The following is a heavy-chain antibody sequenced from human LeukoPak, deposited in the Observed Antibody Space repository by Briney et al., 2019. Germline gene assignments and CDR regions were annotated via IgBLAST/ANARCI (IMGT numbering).Heavy chain of an antibody. D-gene: IGHD3-22*01. CDR2: INPNSGGT. Sequence: GASVKVSCKASGYTFTGYYMHWVRQAPGQGLEWMGWINPNSGGTNYAQKFQGRVTMTRDTSISTAYMELGRLRSDDTAVYYCARVPSSGYYYDDYWGQGTLVTVSS. CDR1: GYTFTGYY. CDR3: ARVPSSGYYYDDY. J-gene: IGHJ4*02. V-gene: IGHV1-2*02.